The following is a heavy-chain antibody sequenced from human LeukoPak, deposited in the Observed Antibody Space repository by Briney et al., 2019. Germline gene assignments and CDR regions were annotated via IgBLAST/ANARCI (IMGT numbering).Heavy chain of an antibody. CDR3: ARSGHCSGSACYSEGIDF. D-gene: IGHD2-21*01. V-gene: IGHV1-18*01. CDR2: IKGYNGDT. J-gene: IGHJ4*02. Sequence: RASVKVSCKTSGYTFTSSGITWVRQAPGQGLEWMGWIKGYNGDTAYAQMFQGRFSMTTDTSTSTSSMELSGLRSDDTAVYYCARSGHCSGSACYSEGIDFWGQGTLVTVSS. CDR1: GYTFTSSG.